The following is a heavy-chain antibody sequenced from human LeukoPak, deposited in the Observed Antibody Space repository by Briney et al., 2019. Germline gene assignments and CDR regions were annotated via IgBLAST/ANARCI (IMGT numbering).Heavy chain of an antibody. CDR2: IKEDGTEK. CDR1: GFTFSGAW. D-gene: IGHD3-22*01. V-gene: IGHV3-7*03. CDR3: AKDTGYYYDSSNYWV. J-gene: IGHJ4*02. Sequence: PGGSLRLSCTASGFTFSGAWMTWVRQAPGKGLEWVANIKEDGTEKNYVDSVKGRFTISRDNAKNSLYLQMNSLRAEDTALYYCAKDTGYYYDSSNYWVWGQGTLVTVSS.